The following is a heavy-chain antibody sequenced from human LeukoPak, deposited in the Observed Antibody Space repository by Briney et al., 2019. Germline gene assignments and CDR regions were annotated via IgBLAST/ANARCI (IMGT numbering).Heavy chain of an antibody. V-gene: IGHV3-23*01. J-gene: IGHJ4*02. CDR3: AKRSTGYYFDS. D-gene: IGHD2-2*01. CDR1: GFTFSNSI. CDR2: FSGNDGYT. Sequence: PGGPLRLSCVGSGFTFSNSILSWVRQAPGKGLEWLSTFSGNDGYTYYADSVRGRFTIPRGNSKNTVYLQMNSLRAEDTADYYCAKRSTGYYFDSWGQGTLVTVSS.